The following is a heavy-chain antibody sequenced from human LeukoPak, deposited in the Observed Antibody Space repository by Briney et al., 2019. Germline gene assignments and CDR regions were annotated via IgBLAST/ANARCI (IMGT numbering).Heavy chain of an antibody. CDR1: GGSISSYC. CDR2: IYYSGST. CDR3: ATSHYYGSGSYAFDI. D-gene: IGHD3-10*01. Sequence: SGTLSLTCTVSGGSISSYCWSWIRQPPGKGLEWIGDIYYSGSTNYNPSLKSRVTISVDTSKNQFSLKLSSVTAADTAVYYCATSHYYGSGSYAFDIWGQGTMVTVSS. V-gene: IGHV4-59*08. J-gene: IGHJ3*02.